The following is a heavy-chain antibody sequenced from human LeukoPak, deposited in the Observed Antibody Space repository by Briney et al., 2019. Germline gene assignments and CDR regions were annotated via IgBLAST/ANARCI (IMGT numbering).Heavy chain of an antibody. J-gene: IGHJ3*02. CDR3: ARGYERDPFDI. Sequence: GGSLRLSCAASGFTVSNNYMSWVRQAPGKGLEWVSVIFDSGPTYYADSVRGRFTISRDNSKSTLYLQMNNLRAEDTGVYYCARGYERDPFDIWGQGTMVTVSS. D-gene: IGHD1-1*01. CDR2: IFDSGPT. V-gene: IGHV3-66*01. CDR1: GFTVSNNY.